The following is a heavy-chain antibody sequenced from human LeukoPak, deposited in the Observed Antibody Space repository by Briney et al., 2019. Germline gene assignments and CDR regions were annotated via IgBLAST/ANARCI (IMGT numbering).Heavy chain of an antibody. CDR2: IGFGGDT. Sequence: RGSLRLSCAASGFTFSSNDMHWVRQPTGKGLEWVSGIGFGGDTYYSGSVKGRFTISRDNAKNSLYLQMNSLRAGDTAVYYCTRGGRSAPFDYWGQGTLVTVSS. J-gene: IGHJ4*02. CDR1: GFTFSSND. D-gene: IGHD1-26*01. CDR3: TRGGRSAPFDY. V-gene: IGHV3-13*04.